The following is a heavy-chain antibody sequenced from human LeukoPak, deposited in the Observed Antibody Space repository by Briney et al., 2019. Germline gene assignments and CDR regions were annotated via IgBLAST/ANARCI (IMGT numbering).Heavy chain of an antibody. CDR2: INHSGST. J-gene: IGHJ4*02. V-gene: IGHV4-34*01. Sequence: SEALSLTCADYGGSFSGYYWSWIRQPPGKGLEWIGEINHSGSTNYNPSLKSRVTISVDASKNQFSLKLSTVTAADTAVYYCARGRGYYYDSSGYYHGTFDYWGQGTLVTVSS. CDR3: ARGRGYYYDSSGYYHGTFDY. D-gene: IGHD3-22*01. CDR1: GGSFSGYY.